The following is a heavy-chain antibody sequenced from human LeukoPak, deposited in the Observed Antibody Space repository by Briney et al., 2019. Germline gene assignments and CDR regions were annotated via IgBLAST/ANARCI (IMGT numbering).Heavy chain of an antibody. J-gene: IGHJ3*02. V-gene: IGHV3-30*02. D-gene: IGHD6-19*01. CDR1: GFTFRNHG. CDR2: IRYDELQD. Sequence: GGSLRLSCATSGFTFRNHGMHWVRQAPGKGLEWVAFIRYDELQDYYADSVRGRFTISRDNSKSALYLQMGNLRPEDTAIYYCARDKDRGYSSGWSYGFDIWGQGTMVTVSS. CDR3: ARDKDRGYSSGWSYGFDI.